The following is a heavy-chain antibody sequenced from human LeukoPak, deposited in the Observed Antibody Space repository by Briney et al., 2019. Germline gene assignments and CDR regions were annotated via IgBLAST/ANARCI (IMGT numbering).Heavy chain of an antibody. CDR3: VRDIQWRFDP. Sequence: GASVKVSCKASGYIFTSYGISWVRQAPGRGLEWMGWISTNKGNTNYAQRLQGRVTMTTDTSTSTAYMELGSLRSDDTAIYYCVRDIQWRFDPGGQGTLVTVSS. CDR1: GYIFTSYG. J-gene: IGHJ5*02. V-gene: IGHV1-18*01. CDR2: ISTNKGNT. D-gene: IGHD2-8*01.